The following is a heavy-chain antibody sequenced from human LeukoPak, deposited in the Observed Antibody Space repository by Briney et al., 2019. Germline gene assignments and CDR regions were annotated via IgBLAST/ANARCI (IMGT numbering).Heavy chain of an antibody. CDR3: ARADSYGSILDY. V-gene: IGHV3-7*04. CDR1: GFSFSNYW. CDR2: IDQYGRAK. J-gene: IGHJ4*02. D-gene: IGHD5-18*01. Sequence: GGSLRLSCAASGFSFSNYWMSWVRQAPGKGLEWVASIDQYGRAKYYVDSVRGRFTFSRDNTKNSLHLQMNSLRAEDTAVYYCARADSYGSILDYWGQGTRVIDSS.